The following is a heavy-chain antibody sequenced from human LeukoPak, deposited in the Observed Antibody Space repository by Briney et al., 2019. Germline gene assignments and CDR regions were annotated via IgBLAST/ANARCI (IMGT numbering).Heavy chain of an antibody. CDR3: ARDQLTTTGHGFKNWFDP. Sequence: ASVKVSCKASGGTFSSYAISWVRQAPGQGLEWMGRIIPIFGTANDAQKFQGRVTITTDESTSTAYMELSSLRSEDTAVYYCARDQLTTTGHGFKNWFDPWGQGTLVTVSS. V-gene: IGHV1-69*05. J-gene: IGHJ5*02. CDR1: GGTFSSYA. D-gene: IGHD1-14*01. CDR2: IIPIFGTA.